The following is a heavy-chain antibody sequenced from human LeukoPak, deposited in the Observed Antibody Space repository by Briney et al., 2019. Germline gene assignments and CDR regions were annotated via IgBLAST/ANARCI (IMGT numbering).Heavy chain of an antibody. CDR1: GYTFTSYD. J-gene: IGHJ4*02. D-gene: IGHD5-12*01. CDR3: ARSPSGYSGYDPVYF. CDR2: MNPNSGNT. V-gene: IGHV1-8*01. Sequence: GASVTVSFTASGYTFTSYDINWVRQATGQGLEWMGWMNPNSGNTGYAQKFQGRVTMTRNTSISTAYMELSSLRSEDTAVYYCARSPSGYSGYDPVYFWGQGTLVTVSS.